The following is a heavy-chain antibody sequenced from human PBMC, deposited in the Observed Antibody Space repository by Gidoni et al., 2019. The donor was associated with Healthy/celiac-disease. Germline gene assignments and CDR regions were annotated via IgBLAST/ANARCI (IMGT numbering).Heavy chain of an antibody. CDR2: ISGSGVST. J-gene: IGHJ4*02. Sequence: EVQLLESGGGLVQPGGSLRLSCAASGFTFSSYAMSWVRQAPGKGLEWVAAISGSGVSTYYADSVKGRFTISRDNSKNTLYLQMNSLRAEDTAVYYCAKWNIVLMVYAPTDYWGQGTLVTVSS. CDR1: GFTFSSYA. D-gene: IGHD2-8*01. V-gene: IGHV3-23*01. CDR3: AKWNIVLMVYAPTDY.